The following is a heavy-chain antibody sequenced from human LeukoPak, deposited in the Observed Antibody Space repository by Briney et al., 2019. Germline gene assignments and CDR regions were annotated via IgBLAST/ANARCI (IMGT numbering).Heavy chain of an antibody. V-gene: IGHV3-23*01. CDR3: AKDSSMVRGVITDFDY. D-gene: IGHD3-10*01. CDR1: GFTFSSHA. CDR2: ISGSGGSA. Sequence: GGSLRLSCAASGFTFSSHAMSWVRQAPGKGLEWVSAISGSGGSAYYADSVKGRFTISRDNSKNTLYLQMNSLRAEDTAVYYCAKDSSMVRGVITDFDYWGQGTLVTVSS. J-gene: IGHJ4*02.